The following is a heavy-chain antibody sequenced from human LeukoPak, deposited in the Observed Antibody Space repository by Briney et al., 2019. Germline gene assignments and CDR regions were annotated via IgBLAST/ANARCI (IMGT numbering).Heavy chain of an antibody. J-gene: IGHJ3*02. D-gene: IGHD2-2*01. CDR1: GFTFSSYA. V-gene: IGHV3-23*01. CDR3: AKCSGLAVPAAIGDAFDI. CDR2: ISGSGGST. Sequence: GGSLRLSCAASGFTFSSYAMSWVRQAPWKGLEWVSAISGSGGSTYYADSVKGRFTISRDNSKNTLYLQMNSLRAEDTAVYYCAKCSGLAVPAAIGDAFDIWGQGTMVTVSS.